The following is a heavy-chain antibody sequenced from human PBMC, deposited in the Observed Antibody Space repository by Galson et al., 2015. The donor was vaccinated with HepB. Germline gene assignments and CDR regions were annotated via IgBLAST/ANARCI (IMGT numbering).Heavy chain of an antibody. CDR3: AKDVRGGASGWPDDH. D-gene: IGHD6-19*01. CDR1: GFNFRFFA. V-gene: IGHV3-23*01. J-gene: IGHJ5*02. CDR2: ISGSGRKT. Sequence: SLRLSCAASGFNFRFFAMSWVRQAPGKGLEWVSDISGSGRKTNYADSVKGRFTVSRDNSRNTLYLQMSSLTAEDTAIYYCAKDVRGGASGWPDDHWDQGTLVTVAS.